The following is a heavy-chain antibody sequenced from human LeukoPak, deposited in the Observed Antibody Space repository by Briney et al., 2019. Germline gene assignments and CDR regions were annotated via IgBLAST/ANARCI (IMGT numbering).Heavy chain of an antibody. J-gene: IGHJ4*02. V-gene: IGHV1-8*01. Sequence: ASVKVSCKASGYTFTSYDINWVRQATGQGLEWMGWMNPNSGNIGYAQKFQGRITLTRDTSISTAYMELSSLTSEDTAVYYCARNVPRTGDFYYWGQGTLVTVSS. CDR2: MNPNSGNI. D-gene: IGHD7-27*01. CDR1: GYTFTSYD. CDR3: ARNVPRTGDFYY.